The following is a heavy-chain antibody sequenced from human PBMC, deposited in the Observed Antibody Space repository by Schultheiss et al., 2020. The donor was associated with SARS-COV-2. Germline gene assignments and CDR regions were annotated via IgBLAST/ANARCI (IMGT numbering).Heavy chain of an antibody. D-gene: IGHD2-2*01. J-gene: IGHJ6*03. CDR3: ARWGLGYCSSTSCRGYYYYYMDV. V-gene: IGHV4-61*08. CDR1: GGSISSGGYY. CDR2: INHSGST. Sequence: SETLSLTCTVSGGSISSGGYYWSWIRQPPGKGLEWIGEINHSGSTNYNPSLKSRVTISVDTSKNQFSLKLSSVTAADTAVYYCARWGLGYCSSTSCRGYYYYYMDVWGKGTTVTVSS.